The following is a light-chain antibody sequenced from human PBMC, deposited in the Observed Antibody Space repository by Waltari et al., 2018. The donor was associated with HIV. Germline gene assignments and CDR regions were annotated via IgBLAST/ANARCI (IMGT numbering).Light chain of an antibody. J-gene: IGLJ3*02. CDR1: SSEVGRCTC. CDR2: DVS. V-gene: IGLV2-14*01. CDR3: SSYTSRSTCV. Sequence: SELTQPASVSGSTGYSITLSCTGTSSEVGRCTCVFRYQQHPGKAPKLMIYDVSKRPSGVSMRFSGSKSGNTASLTIYGLLAEDEADYSCSSYTSRSTCVFGGATKLNVL.